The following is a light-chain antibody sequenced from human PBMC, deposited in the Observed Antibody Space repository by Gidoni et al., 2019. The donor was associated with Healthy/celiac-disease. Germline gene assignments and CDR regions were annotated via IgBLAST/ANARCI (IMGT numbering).Light chain of an antibody. CDR2: TGC. CDR3: QQSYSTPCT. Sequence: DLPMTQSPSTLSASVGDRVTITCRASQSISSWLAWYQQKPGKAPKLLIYTGCSWKRGCPCGLSGGGCSTGVTLSKGTAGTDVATYYCQQSYSTPCTFGPGTKVDIK. CDR1: QSISSW. V-gene: IGKV1-5*03. J-gene: IGKJ1*01.